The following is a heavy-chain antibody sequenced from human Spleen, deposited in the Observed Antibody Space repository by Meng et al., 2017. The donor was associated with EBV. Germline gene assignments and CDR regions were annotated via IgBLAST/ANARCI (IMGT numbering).Heavy chain of an antibody. CDR2: FHYSGTT. J-gene: IGHJ4*02. V-gene: IGHV4-39*07. CDR1: GGSSSSSSTKSY. Sequence: HLQGEGPGLRKTSETLSLTFTVLGGSSSSSSTKSYWGWIRQAPEKGLEWIGSFHYSGTTNYSPSLKSRVTMSVDTSKNQFYLKLNSVTADDTAVYFCARDLGVGFVEWFCDSWGQGTLVTVSS. D-gene: IGHD3-3*01. CDR3: ARDLGVGFVEWFCDS.